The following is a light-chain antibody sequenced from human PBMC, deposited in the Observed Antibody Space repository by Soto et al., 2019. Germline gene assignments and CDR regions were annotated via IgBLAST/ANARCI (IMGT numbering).Light chain of an antibody. Sequence: QSALTQPASVSGSPGQSITISCTGSSSDVGGYNYVSWYQQHPGEAPKLMIYEVNYRPSGVSNRFSGSKSGNTASLTISRLQAEDEADYYCSAYTSSDTGVFGTGTKLTVL. J-gene: IGLJ1*01. CDR2: EVN. V-gene: IGLV2-14*01. CDR3: SAYTSSDTGV. CDR1: SSDVGGYNY.